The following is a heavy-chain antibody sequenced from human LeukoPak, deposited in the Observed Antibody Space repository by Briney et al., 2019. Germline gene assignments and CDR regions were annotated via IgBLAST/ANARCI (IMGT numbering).Heavy chain of an antibody. V-gene: IGHV3-53*01. J-gene: IGHJ3*02. Sequence: GGSLRLSCAASGFTVSSNYMSWVRQAPGKGLEWVSVIYSGGSTYYADSVKGRFTISRDNSKNTLYLQMNSLRAEDTAVYYCATDDYYGSGSYDALDIWGQGTMVTVSS. D-gene: IGHD3-10*01. CDR3: ATDDYYGSGSYDALDI. CDR2: IYSGGST. CDR1: GFTVSSNY.